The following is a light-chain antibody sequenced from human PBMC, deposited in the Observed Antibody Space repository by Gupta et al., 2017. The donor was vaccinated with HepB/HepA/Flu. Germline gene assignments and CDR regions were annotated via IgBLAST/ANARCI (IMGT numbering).Light chain of an antibody. V-gene: IGKV1-6*02. CDR3: LQDFNYPRR. CDR2: AAS. J-gene: IGKJ1*01. CDR1: QVIRNE. Sequence: AIQMAQSPASLSASVGDRVSITCRASQVIRNELSWYQQKPGESPKLLICAASNLVSGVPSRFSGSGSGTDFTLTISSLQPEDFATYYCLQDFNYPRRFGQGTTVE.